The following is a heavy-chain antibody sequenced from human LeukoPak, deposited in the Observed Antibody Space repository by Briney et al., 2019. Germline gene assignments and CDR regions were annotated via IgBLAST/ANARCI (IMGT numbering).Heavy chain of an antibody. CDR1: PYSFTSHW. CDR2: VYAGDSD. Sequence: GESLKIPCTSSPYSFTSHWIGWVRQKPGKGLEWVGLVYAGDSDSPSFQGQVTMSADKSTSTVYLQWSGLKASDTATYFCARQNRGGSHTTGYYFDYWGLGTLVTVSS. V-gene: IGHV5-51*01. D-gene: IGHD1-26*01. J-gene: IGHJ4*02. CDR3: ARQNRGGSHTTGYYFDY.